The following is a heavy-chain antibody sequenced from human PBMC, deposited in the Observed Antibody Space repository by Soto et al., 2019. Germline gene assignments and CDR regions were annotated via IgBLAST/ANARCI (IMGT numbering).Heavy chain of an antibody. CDR2: IYYSGST. CDR1: GGSISSSSYY. J-gene: IGHJ4*02. D-gene: IGHD6-13*01. Sequence: SETLSLTCTVSGGSISSSSYYWGWIRQPPGKGLEWIGSIYYSGSTYYNPSLKSRVTISVDTSKNQFSLKLSSVTAADTAVYYCARTYSSSWYWNVDYWGQGTLVTVS. CDR3: ARTYSSSWYWNVDY. V-gene: IGHV4-39*01.